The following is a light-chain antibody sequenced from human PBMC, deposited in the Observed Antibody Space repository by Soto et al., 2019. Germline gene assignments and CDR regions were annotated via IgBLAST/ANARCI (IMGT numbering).Light chain of an antibody. V-gene: IGLV2-14*01. CDR3: SSYTSSNTHV. CDR2: DVS. Sequence: QSALTQPRSVSGSPGQSVTISCTGTSSDVGGYNYVSWYQQHPGKAPKLMIYDVSHRPSGVSNRFSGSKSGNTASLTISGLQAEDEADYYCSSYTSSNTHVFGGGTKLTVL. J-gene: IGLJ3*02. CDR1: SSDVGGYNY.